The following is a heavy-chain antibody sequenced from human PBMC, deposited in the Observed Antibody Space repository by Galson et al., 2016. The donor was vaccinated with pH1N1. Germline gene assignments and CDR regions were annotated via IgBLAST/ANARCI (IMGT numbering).Heavy chain of an antibody. CDR2: ISGGGDNT. CDR3: AKFDWSTLVTPGYFDS. V-gene: IGHV3-23*01. J-gene: IGHJ4*01. CDR1: GFTFSNFA. Sequence: SLRLSCAASGFTFSNFAMSWVRQAPGRGLKWVSDISGGGDNTYYAHSVKGRFTISRDNSKNILYLHMNSLSPEDTGIFYCAKFDWSTLVTPGYFDSWGHGTLVSVSS. D-gene: IGHD4-23*01.